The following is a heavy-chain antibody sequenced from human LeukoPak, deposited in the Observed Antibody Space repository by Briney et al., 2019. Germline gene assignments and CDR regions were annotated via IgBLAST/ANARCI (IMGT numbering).Heavy chain of an antibody. D-gene: IGHD2-21*02. CDR1: GFTVSLYA. CDR3: ARECGGDCYNWFDP. J-gene: IGHJ5*02. CDR2: ISRGSSTI. V-gene: IGHV3-48*02. Sequence: GGSLRLSCAASGFTVSLYAMNWVRQAPGKGLEWVSYISRGSSTIYYADSVKGRFTISRDNAKNSLYLQMNSLRDEDTAVYYCARECGGDCYNWFDPWGQGTLVTVSS.